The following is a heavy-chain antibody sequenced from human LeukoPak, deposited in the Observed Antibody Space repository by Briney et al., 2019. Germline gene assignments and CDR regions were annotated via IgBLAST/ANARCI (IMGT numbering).Heavy chain of an antibody. CDR2: ISYDGSNK. CDR1: GFTFSSYA. D-gene: IGHD5-18*01. V-gene: IGHV3-30-3*01. J-gene: IGHJ4*02. CDR3: AREYRGYSYGYGYY. Sequence: GGSLRLSCAASGFTFSSYAMHWVRQAPGKGLEWVAVISYDGSNKYYADSVKGRFTISRDNSKNTLYLQMNSLRAEDTAVYYCAREYRGYSYGYGYYWGQGTLVTVSS.